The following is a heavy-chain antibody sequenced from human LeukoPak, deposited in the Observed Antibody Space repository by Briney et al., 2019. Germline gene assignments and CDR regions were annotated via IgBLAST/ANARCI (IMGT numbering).Heavy chain of an antibody. D-gene: IGHD1-20*01. J-gene: IGHJ4*02. CDR3: ARAATYNWNDVNY. Sequence: LGGSLRLSCAASGFTFSDYYMNWIRQTPGKGLEWVSYISSSGSIIYYADSVKGRFTISRDNAKNSVYLQMNSLRAEDTAVYYCARAATYNWNDVNYWGQGTLVTVSS. CDR1: GFTFSDYY. CDR2: ISSSGSII. V-gene: IGHV3-11*01.